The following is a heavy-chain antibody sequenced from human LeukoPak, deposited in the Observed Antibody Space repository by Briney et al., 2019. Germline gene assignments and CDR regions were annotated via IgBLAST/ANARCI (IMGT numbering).Heavy chain of an antibody. CDR1: GGSFSGYY. V-gene: IGHV4-34*01. CDR3: ARASPRGEMATIVLGY. Sequence: SETLSLTCAVYGGSFSGYYWSWIRQPPGKGLEWIGEINHSGSTNYNPSLKSRVTISVDTSKNEFSLKLSSVTAADTAVYYCARASPRGEMATIVLGYWGQGTLVTVSS. D-gene: IGHD5-24*01. J-gene: IGHJ4*02. CDR2: INHSGST.